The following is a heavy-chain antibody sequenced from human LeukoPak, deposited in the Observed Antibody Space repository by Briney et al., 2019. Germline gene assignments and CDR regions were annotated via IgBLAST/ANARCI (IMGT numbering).Heavy chain of an antibody. CDR1: GDSINSIGYY. V-gene: IGHV4-31*03. J-gene: IGHJ4*02. CDR2: ISHSGST. CDR3: ARGGDYYDSSGSYYPLDY. Sequence: PSQTLSLTCTVSGDSINSIGYYWNWIRQHPEKGLEWIGYISHSGSTYYNPSLRSRLTISVDASKNEFSLKLTSVTVADTAVYYCARGGDYYDSSGSYYPLDYRGQGTLVTVSS. D-gene: IGHD3-22*01.